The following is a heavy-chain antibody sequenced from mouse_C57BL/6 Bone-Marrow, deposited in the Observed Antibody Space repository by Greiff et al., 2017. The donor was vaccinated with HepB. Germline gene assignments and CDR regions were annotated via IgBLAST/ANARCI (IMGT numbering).Heavy chain of an antibody. CDR1: GYTFTSYW. J-gene: IGHJ4*01. CDR2: IHPNSGST. Sequence: QVQLQQPGAELVKPGASVKLSCKASGYTFTSYWMHWVKQRPGQGLEWIGMIHPNSGSTNYNEKFKSKATLTVDKSSSTAYMQLSSLTSEESAVYYCARTAQPPYYAMDYWAQGTSVTVSS. V-gene: IGHV1-64*01. CDR3: ARTAQPPYYAMDY. D-gene: IGHD3-2*02.